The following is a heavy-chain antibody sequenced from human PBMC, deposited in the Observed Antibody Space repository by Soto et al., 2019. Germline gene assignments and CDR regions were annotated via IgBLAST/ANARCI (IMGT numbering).Heavy chain of an antibody. J-gene: IGHJ5*02. CDR1: GYTLTELS. CDR2: FDPEDGET. V-gene: IGHV1-24*01. Sequence: ASVKVSCKVSGYTLTELSMHWVRQAPGKGLERMGGFDPEDGETIYAQKFQGRVTMTEDTSTDTAYMELSSLRAEDTAVYYCARATRTVWFGDSNWFDPWGQGTLVTSPQ. CDR3: ARATRTVWFGDSNWFDP. D-gene: IGHD3-10*01.